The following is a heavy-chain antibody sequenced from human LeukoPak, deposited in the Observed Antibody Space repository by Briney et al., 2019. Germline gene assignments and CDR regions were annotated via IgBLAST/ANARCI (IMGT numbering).Heavy chain of an antibody. CDR3: AKDIAELRYFDWNMDV. J-gene: IGHJ6*03. D-gene: IGHD3-9*01. Sequence: GGSLRLSCAASGFTFSSYGMHWVRQAPGKGLEWVAFIRYDGSNKYYADSVKGRFTISRDNSKNTLYLQMNSLRAEDTAVYYCAKDIAELRYFDWNMDVWGKGTTVTVSS. CDR2: IRYDGSNK. CDR1: GFTFSSYG. V-gene: IGHV3-30*02.